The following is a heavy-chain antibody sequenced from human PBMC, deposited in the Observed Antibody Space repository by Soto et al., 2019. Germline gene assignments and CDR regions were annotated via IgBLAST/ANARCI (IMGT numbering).Heavy chain of an antibody. Sequence: SETLSLTCTVSGGSISSYYWSWIRQPAGKGLEWIGRIYTSGSTNYNPSLKSRVTMSVDTSKNQFSLKLSSVTAADTAVYYCARDSSGWRVNYYDYRGQGTLVTVSS. V-gene: IGHV4-4*07. J-gene: IGHJ4*02. CDR2: IYTSGST. D-gene: IGHD6-19*01. CDR3: ARDSSGWRVNYYDY. CDR1: GGSISSYY.